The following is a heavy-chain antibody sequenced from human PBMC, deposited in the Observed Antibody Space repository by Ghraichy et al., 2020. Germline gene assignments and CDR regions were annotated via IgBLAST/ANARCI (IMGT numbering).Heavy chain of an antibody. D-gene: IGHD5-18*01. CDR2: IYYSGST. J-gene: IGHJ4*02. Sequence: SETLSLTCTVSGGSISSSSYYWGWIRQPPGKGLEWIGSIYYSGSTYYNPSLKSRVTISVDTSKNQFSLKLSSVTAADTAVYYCAEPADTARYWGQGTLVTVSS. CDR3: AEPADTARY. CDR1: GGSISSSSYY. V-gene: IGHV4-39*01.